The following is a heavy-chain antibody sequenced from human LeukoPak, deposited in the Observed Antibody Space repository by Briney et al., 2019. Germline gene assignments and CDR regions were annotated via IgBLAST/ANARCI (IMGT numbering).Heavy chain of an antibody. CDR1: GGSISSYY. Sequence: SGTLSLTCTVSGGSISSYYWSWIRQPPGKGLEWIGYIYYSGSTNYNPSLKSRVTISVDTSKNQFSLKLSSVTAADTAVYYCARTLYSSGWSYDYWGQGTLVTVSS. V-gene: IGHV4-59*01. D-gene: IGHD6-19*01. J-gene: IGHJ4*02. CDR3: ARTLYSSGWSYDY. CDR2: IYYSGST.